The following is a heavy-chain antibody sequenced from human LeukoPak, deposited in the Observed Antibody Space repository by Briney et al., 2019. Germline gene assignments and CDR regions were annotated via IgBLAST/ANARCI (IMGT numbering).Heavy chain of an antibody. V-gene: IGHV1-69*06. Sequence: SVKVSCKASGGTFSSYAISWARQAPGQGLEWMGGIIPIFGTANYAQKFQGRVTITADKSTSTAYMELSSLRSEDTAVYYCARPPRYCSSTSCYDDWYFDLWGRGTLVTVSS. J-gene: IGHJ2*01. CDR1: GGTFSSYA. D-gene: IGHD2-2*01. CDR2: IIPIFGTA. CDR3: ARPPRYCSSTSCYDDWYFDL.